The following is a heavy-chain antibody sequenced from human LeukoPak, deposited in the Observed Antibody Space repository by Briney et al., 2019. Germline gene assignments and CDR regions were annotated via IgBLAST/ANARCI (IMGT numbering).Heavy chain of an antibody. Sequence: PGGSLRLSCTGSGFPFNMFAMNWVRQAPGQGLEWVSGLSRGGETTNYADSVKGQFTVSRDTSKNMVFLQMNDLRPEDTAVYYCAKEQRIRHCSEGVCMEGYYFDYWGQGSLVTVSS. CDR1: GFPFNMFA. CDR3: AKEQRIRHCSEGVCMEGYYFDY. J-gene: IGHJ4*02. D-gene: IGHD2-8*01. V-gene: IGHV3-23*01. CDR2: LSRGGETT.